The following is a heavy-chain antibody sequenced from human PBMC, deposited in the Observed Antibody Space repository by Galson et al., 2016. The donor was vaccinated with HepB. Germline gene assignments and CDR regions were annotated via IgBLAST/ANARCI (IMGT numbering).Heavy chain of an antibody. D-gene: IGHD5-24*01. Sequence: SLRLSCAASGFTFSPYSMNWVRQAPGKGLEWVSYISSGSATTYYADSVKGRFTISRDNSKDTLYLQMSSLRAEDTAVYYCATNGDGYNYFLYWGQGTLVTVSS. CDR3: ATNGDGYNYFLY. CDR2: ISSGSATT. J-gene: IGHJ4*02. CDR1: GFTFSPYS. V-gene: IGHV3-48*04.